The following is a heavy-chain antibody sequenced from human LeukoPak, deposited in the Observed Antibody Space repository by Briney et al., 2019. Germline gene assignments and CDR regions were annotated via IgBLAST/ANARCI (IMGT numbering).Heavy chain of an antibody. D-gene: IGHD2-2*01. V-gene: IGHV3-21*01. Sequence: NPGGSLRLSCAASGFTFSSYSMNWVRQAPGKGLEWVSFISSSSSYIYYTDSVKGRFTISRDNAKNSLYLQMNSLRAEDTAVYYCARGLGVDIVVVPAASYYGMDVWGQGTTVTVSS. CDR3: ARGLGVDIVVVPAASYYGMDV. CDR1: GFTFSSYS. J-gene: IGHJ6*02. CDR2: ISSSSSYI.